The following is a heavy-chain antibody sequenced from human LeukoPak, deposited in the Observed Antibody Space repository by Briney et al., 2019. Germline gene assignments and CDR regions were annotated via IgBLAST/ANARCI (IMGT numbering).Heavy chain of an antibody. V-gene: IGHV4-39*01. CDR3: ARHAGLRIYYFDY. CDR2: IYYSGST. Sequence: KPSETLSPTCTLFGCSISSSCYHWGWIPQPPGKGLEGIGSIYYSGSTYYNPSLKSRVTISVDTSKNQFSLKLSSVTAADTAVYYCARHAGLRIYYFDYWGQGTLVTVSS. D-gene: IGHD5-12*01. CDR1: GCSISSSCYH. J-gene: IGHJ4*02.